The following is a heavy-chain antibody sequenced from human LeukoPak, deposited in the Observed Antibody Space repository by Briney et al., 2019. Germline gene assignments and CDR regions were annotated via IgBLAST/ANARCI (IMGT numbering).Heavy chain of an antibody. CDR1: GGSISSSTHY. V-gene: IGHV4-39*07. D-gene: IGHD2-2*01. CDR3: ARVPLQAIPAAKEVYNWFDP. Sequence: SETLSLTCTVSGGSISSSTHYWGWIRQPPGKGLEWIGEINHSGSTNYNPSLKSRVTISVDTSKNQFSLKLSSVTAADTAVYYCARVPLQAIPAAKEVYNWFDPWGQGTLVTVSS. J-gene: IGHJ5*02. CDR2: INHSGST.